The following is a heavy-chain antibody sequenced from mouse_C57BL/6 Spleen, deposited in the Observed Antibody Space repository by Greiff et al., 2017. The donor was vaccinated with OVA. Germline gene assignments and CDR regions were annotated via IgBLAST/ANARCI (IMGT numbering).Heavy chain of an antibody. CDR3: ARSPDYYGSREGENYFDY. CDR1: GYAFSSSW. J-gene: IGHJ2*01. Sequence: QVQLKQSGPELVKPGASVKISCKASGYAFSSSWMNWVKQRPGKGLEWIGRIYPGDGDTNYNGKFKGKATLTADKSSSTAYMQLSSLTSEDSAVYFCARSPDYYGSREGENYFDYWGQGTTLTVSS. V-gene: IGHV1-82*01. CDR2: IYPGDGDT. D-gene: IGHD1-1*01.